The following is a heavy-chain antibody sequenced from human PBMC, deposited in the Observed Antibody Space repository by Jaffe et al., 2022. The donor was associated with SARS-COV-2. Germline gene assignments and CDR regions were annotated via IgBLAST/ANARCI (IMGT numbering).Heavy chain of an antibody. J-gene: IGHJ6*02. V-gene: IGHV4-59*01. D-gene: IGHD2-2*03. CDR2: IYDSGTT. CDR3: TRGPGTIGFCSRNSCSHYQYYGAVV. Sequence: QVQLQESGPGLVKPSETLSLTCAVSGGSIRSSYWNWIRQPPGKGMEWIGYIYDSGTTNYNPSLKSRVTISADTSKNEFSLKLSSVTAADTAVYFCTRGPGTIGFCSRNSCSHYQYYGAVVWGQGTTVTVSS. CDR1: GGSIRSSY.